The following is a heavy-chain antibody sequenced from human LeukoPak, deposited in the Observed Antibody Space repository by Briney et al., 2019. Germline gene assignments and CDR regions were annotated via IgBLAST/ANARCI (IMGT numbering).Heavy chain of an antibody. D-gene: IGHD2-2*01. CDR1: GYTFTSYA. V-gene: IGHV1-3*03. Sequence: ASVKVSCKASGYTFTSYAMHWVRQAPGQRLEWMGWINAGNGNTKYSQEFQGRVTITRDTSASTAYMELSSLRSEDMAVYYCARSHCSSTSCLNHFDYWGQGTLVTVSS. CDR2: INAGNGNT. CDR3: ARSHCSSTSCLNHFDY. J-gene: IGHJ4*02.